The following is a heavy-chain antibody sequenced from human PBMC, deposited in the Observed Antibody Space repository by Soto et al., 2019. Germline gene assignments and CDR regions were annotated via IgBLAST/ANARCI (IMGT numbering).Heavy chain of an antibody. CDR1: GGSISSSNNY. D-gene: IGHD6-25*01. J-gene: IGHJ6*03. Sequence: QLQLQESGPGLETPSETLSLTCTVSGGSISSSNNYWGWIRQPPGKGREWIGGVYYSGNTYYNPPIKSRVTMSVDTSENEFSPKLSSVTTAATAVYCSAGHSGSYYYRDVWGKGTTVTVSS. CDR3: AGHSGSYYYRDV. V-gene: IGHV4-39*01. CDR2: VYYSGNT.